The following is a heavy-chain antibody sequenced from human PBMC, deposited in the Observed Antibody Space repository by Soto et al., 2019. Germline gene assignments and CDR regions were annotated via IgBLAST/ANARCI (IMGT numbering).Heavy chain of an antibody. CDR3: ARSLAAASVSFDP. Sequence: GPTLVSPTDTLTLTCTVSGFSLSNAIMGVSWIRQPPGKALEWLAHIFSNDEKSYSTSLKSRLTISKDTSKSQVVLTMTNMDPVDKATYYCARSLAAASVSFDPWGQGTLVTVYS. V-gene: IGHV2-26*01. CDR2: IFSNDEK. CDR1: GFSLSNAIMG. J-gene: IGHJ5*02. D-gene: IGHD2-2*01.